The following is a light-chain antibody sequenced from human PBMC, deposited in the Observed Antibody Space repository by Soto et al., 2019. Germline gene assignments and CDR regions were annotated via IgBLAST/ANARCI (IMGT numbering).Light chain of an antibody. CDR1: SGDIGSYNR. V-gene: IGLV2-14*03. CDR2: EVR. J-gene: IGLJ6*01. CDR3: TSYTPTGALV. Sequence: QSVLTQPASVSGSPGQSITISCTGTSGDIGSYNRVSWYQQHPGKAPKLIIYEVRNRLSGVSNRFSGSKSGNTASLTISGLQSEDEADYYCTSYTPTGALVFGSGTKVTVL.